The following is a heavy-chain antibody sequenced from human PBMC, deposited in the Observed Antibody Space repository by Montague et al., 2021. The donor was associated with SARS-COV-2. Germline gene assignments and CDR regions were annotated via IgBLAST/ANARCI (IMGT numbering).Heavy chain of an antibody. J-gene: IGHJ6*02. CDR2: TYYRSKWYN. CDR3: AREYAPPLWFGELDYYGMDV. D-gene: IGHD3-10*01. Sequence: CAISGDSVSSYSAAWHWIRQSPSKGLEWLGRTYYRSKWYNDYAVSVKSRITINPDTSKNQFSLQLNSVTPEDTAVYYCAREYAPPLWFGELDYYGMDVWGQGTTVTVSS. CDR1: GDSVSSYSAA. V-gene: IGHV6-1*01.